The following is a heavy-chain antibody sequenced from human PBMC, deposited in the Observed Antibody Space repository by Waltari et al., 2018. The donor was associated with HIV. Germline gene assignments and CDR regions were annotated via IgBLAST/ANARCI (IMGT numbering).Heavy chain of an antibody. J-gene: IGHJ5*02. CDR2: ISWDSGRI. CDR1: GFIFVVYG. D-gene: IGHD2-8*01. V-gene: IGHV3-9*01. Sequence: EVHLVESGGGLVQPGGSLRLSCAASGFIFVVYGMHWVRQAPGKGLEWISGISWDSGRIGYADSVRGRFTISRDNAKNFVYLQMNSLRGDDTAFYYCARGPLYDWFDPWGQGTLVTVSS. CDR3: ARGPLYDWFDP.